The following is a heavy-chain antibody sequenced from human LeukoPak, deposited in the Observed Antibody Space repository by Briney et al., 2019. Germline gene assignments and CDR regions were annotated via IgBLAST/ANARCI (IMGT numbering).Heavy chain of an antibody. Sequence: SVKVSCKASGGTFSSYAISWVRRAPGQGLGWMGGIIPIFGTANYAQKFQGRVTITADESTSTAYMELSSLRSEDTAVYYCARGNYYGSGSSLNYYIDVWGKGTTVTISS. D-gene: IGHD3-10*01. J-gene: IGHJ6*03. CDR2: IIPIFGTA. CDR1: GGTFSSYA. V-gene: IGHV1-69*13. CDR3: ARGNYYGSGSSLNYYIDV.